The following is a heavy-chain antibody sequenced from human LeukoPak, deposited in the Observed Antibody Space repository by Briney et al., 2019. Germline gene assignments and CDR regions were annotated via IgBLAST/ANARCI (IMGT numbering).Heavy chain of an antibody. Sequence: ASVKVSCKVSGYTLTELSMHWVRQAPGKGLEWMGGFDPEDGETIYAQKFQGRVTMTEDTSTDTAYMELSSLRSEDTAVYYCATLEYSSSIGLAFGNYYYYGMDVWGQGTTVTVSS. CDR3: ATLEYSSSIGLAFGNYYYYGMDV. CDR1: GYTLTELS. D-gene: IGHD6-6*01. V-gene: IGHV1-24*01. J-gene: IGHJ6*02. CDR2: FDPEDGET.